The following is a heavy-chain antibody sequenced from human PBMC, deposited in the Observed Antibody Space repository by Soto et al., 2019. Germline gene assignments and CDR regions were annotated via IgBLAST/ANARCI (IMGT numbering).Heavy chain of an antibody. D-gene: IGHD2-2*01. J-gene: IGHJ6*02. V-gene: IGHV1-8*01. CDR3: ARGGGYCSSTSCYLTPLYYYYGMDV. CDR2: MNPNSGNT. Sequence: ASVKVSCKASGYTFTSYDINWVRQATGQGLEWMGWMNPNSGNTGYAQKFQGRVTTTRNTSISTAYMELSSLRSEDTAVYYCARGGGYCSSTSCYLTPLYYYYGMDVWGQGTTVTVSS. CDR1: GYTFTSYD.